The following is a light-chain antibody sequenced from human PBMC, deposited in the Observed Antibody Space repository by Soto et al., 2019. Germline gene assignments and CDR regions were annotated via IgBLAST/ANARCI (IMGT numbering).Light chain of an antibody. V-gene: IGLV1-51*02. CDR2: END. J-gene: IGLJ1*01. Sequence: QPVLTQPPSVSAAPGHKGTMSCSGSSSNIGKYYVSWHQQLPGTAPKLLIYENDKRPSGIPDRFSGSKSGTSATLGITGLQTGDEADYYCGTWDSSLTTFVFGTGTKVTVL. CDR1: SSNIGKYY. CDR3: GTWDSSLTTFV.